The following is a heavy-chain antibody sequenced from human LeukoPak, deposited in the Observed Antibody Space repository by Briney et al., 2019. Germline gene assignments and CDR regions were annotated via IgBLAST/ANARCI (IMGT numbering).Heavy chain of an antibody. Sequence: GGSLRLSCAASGFTFSSYAMNWVRQAPGKGLEWVSTISGDGGDTHYADSVRGRFTISRDNSKNTLYLQMNSLRAEDTAVYYCATGTFGDCSGGSCYSAFDYWGRGTLVTVSS. J-gene: IGHJ4*02. V-gene: IGHV3-23*01. CDR1: GFTFSSYA. CDR2: ISGDGGDT. CDR3: ATGTFGDCSGGSCYSAFDY. D-gene: IGHD2-15*01.